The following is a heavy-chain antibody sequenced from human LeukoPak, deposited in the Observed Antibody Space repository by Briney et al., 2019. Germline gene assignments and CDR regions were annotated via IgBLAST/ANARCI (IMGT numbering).Heavy chain of an antibody. J-gene: IGHJ3*02. CDR3: AREPYSTTRAFDI. CDR2: IYSGGST. D-gene: IGHD2-21*01. Sequence: GGSLRLSCAASGFTVSSNYMSWVRQAPGKGLEWVSVIYSGGSTYYADSVKGRFTISRDNSKNTLYLQMNSLRAEDTAVYYCAREPYSTTRAFDIWGQGTMVTVSS. V-gene: IGHV3-53*01. CDR1: GFTVSSNY.